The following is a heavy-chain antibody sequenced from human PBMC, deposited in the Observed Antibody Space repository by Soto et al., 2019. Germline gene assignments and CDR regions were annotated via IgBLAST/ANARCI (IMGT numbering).Heavy chain of an antibody. CDR2: IYYSGST. D-gene: IGHD6-19*01. J-gene: IGHJ6*02. CDR1: GGSISSYY. Sequence: PSETLSLTCTVSGGSISSYYWSWIRQPPGKGLEWIGYIYYSGSTNYNPSLKSRVTISVDTSKNQFSLRLSSVTAADTAVYYCARFRYSSGWYSFGLGGTDVWGQGTTVTVSS. V-gene: IGHV4-59*01. CDR3: ARFRYSSGWYSFGLGGTDV.